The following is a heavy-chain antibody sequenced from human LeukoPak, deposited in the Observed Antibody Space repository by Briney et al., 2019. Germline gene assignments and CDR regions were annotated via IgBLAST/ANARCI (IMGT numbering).Heavy chain of an antibody. J-gene: IGHJ6*03. CDR1: GYTFTSYG. CDR3: ARGVSDYGDYYYYYYYMDV. Sequence: ASVKVSCKASGYTFTSYGISWVRQAPGQGLEWMGWISAYNGNTNYAQKLQGRVTMTTDTSTSTAYMELRSLKSDDTAVYYCARGVSDYGDYYYYYYYMDVRGKGTTVTVSS. CDR2: ISAYNGNT. V-gene: IGHV1-18*01. D-gene: IGHD4-17*01.